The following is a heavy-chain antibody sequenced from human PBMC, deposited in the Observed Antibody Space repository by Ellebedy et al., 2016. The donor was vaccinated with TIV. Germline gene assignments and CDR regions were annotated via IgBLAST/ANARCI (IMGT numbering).Heavy chain of an antibody. D-gene: IGHD1-7*01. CDR2: IKQDGTPN. V-gene: IGHV3-7*01. Sequence: GESLKISXAVSRLPFSDYWMNWVRQAPGKGLEWVACIKQDGTPNYYVDSVEGRFTVSRDNAKKSLYLQMNSLRVEDTAVYYCTTDHYGTFDNWGQGTLVSVSS. J-gene: IGHJ4*02. CDR3: TTDHYGTFDN. CDR1: RLPFSDYW.